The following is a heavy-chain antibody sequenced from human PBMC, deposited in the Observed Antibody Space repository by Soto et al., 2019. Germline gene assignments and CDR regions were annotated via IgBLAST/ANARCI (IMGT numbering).Heavy chain of an antibody. CDR3: ARDGLGYCSGGSCPGHWFDP. Sequence: LSLTCTVSGGSISSGGYYWSWIRQHPGKGLEWIGYIYYSGSTYYNPSLKSRVTISVDTSKNQFSLKLSSVTAADTAVYYCARDGLGYCSGGSCPGHWFDPWGQGTLVTVSS. D-gene: IGHD2-15*01. CDR1: GGSISSGGYY. CDR2: IYYSGST. J-gene: IGHJ5*02. V-gene: IGHV4-31*03.